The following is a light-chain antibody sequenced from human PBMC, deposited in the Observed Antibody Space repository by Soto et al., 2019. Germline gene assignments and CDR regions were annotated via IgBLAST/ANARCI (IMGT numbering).Light chain of an antibody. CDR1: QSILYTSNSSSC. J-gene: IGKJ4*02. CDR2: RAS. V-gene: IGKV4-1*01. CDR3: QQYYSSPQA. Sequence: DIVLTHSPDSLLVSLGERATINCKSSQSILYTSNSSSCLAWYQQKPGQPPRLLMYRASTRESGVPDRFSGSGSGTDFTLTISSLQAEDVATYYCQQYYSSPQAFGGGTKVDIK.